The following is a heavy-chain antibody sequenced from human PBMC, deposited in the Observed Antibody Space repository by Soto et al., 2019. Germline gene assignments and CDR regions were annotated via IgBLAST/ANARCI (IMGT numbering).Heavy chain of an antibody. D-gene: IGHD3-22*01. Sequence: QVQLQESGPGLVKPSQTLSLTCTVSGGSISSGGYYWSWIRQHPGKGLEWIGYIYYSGSTYYNPSLKGRVTISVDTSKNQFSLKLSSVTAADTAVYYCARVGGYYYDSSGYYWGAFDIWGQGTMVTVSS. V-gene: IGHV4-31*03. CDR2: IYYSGST. CDR3: ARVGGYYYDSSGYYWGAFDI. CDR1: GGSISSGGYY. J-gene: IGHJ3*02.